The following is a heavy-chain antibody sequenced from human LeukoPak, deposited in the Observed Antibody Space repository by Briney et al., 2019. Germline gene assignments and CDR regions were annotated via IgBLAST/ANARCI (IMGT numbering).Heavy chain of an antibody. D-gene: IGHD3-10*01. CDR3: ASAGYRGPVGY. V-gene: IGHV3-11*01. CDR1: GFTFSDYY. Sequence: GGSVRLSCAASGFTFSDYYMSWIRQAPGKGLEWVSYISSSGSTIYYADSVKGRFTISRENAKNSLSLRMNSQRAEVTAVYYCASAGYRGPVGYWGQGTLVTVSA. CDR2: ISSSGSTI. J-gene: IGHJ4*02.